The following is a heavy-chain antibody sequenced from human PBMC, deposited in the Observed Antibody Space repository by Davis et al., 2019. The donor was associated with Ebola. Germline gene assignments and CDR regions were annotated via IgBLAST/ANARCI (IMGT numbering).Heavy chain of an antibody. V-gene: IGHV1-69*13. J-gene: IGHJ5*02. CDR2: IIPIFGTA. CDR3: ARDRGGLSSGYDSPFDP. Sequence: SVKVSCKASGGTFSSYAISWVRQAPGQGLEWMGGIIPIFGTANYAQKFQGRVTITADESTSTAYMELSSLRSEDTAVYYCARDRGGLSSGYDSPFDPWGQGTLVTVSS. D-gene: IGHD5-12*01. CDR1: GGTFSSYA.